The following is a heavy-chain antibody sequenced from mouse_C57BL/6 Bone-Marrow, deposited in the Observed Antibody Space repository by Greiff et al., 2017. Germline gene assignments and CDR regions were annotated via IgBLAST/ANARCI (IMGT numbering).Heavy chain of an antibody. V-gene: IGHV14-4*01. CDR2: IDPENGDT. J-gene: IGHJ4*01. CDR3: TTAVLDYYDKGY. CDR1: GFNIKDDY. Sequence: EVQLQQSGAELVRPGASVKLSCTASGFNIKDDYMHWVKQRPEQGLEWIGWIDPENGDTEYASKFQGKATITAATSSNTAYLQLSSLTSEDTAVYYCTTAVLDYYDKGYWGQGTSVTVSS.